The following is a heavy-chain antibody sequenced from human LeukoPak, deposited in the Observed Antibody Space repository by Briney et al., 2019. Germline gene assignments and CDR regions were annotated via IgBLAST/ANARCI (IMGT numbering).Heavy chain of an antibody. CDR2: IIPIFGTA. J-gene: IGHJ4*02. D-gene: IGHD3-10*01. CDR3: ASPRKSSYYYGSGSYGYFDY. Sequence: SVKVSCKASGGTFSSYAISWVRQAPGQGLEWMGGIIPIFGTANYAQKFQGRVTITTDESTSTAYVELSSLRSEDTAVYYCASPRKSSYYYGSGSYGYFDYWGQGTLVTVSS. V-gene: IGHV1-69*05. CDR1: GGTFSSYA.